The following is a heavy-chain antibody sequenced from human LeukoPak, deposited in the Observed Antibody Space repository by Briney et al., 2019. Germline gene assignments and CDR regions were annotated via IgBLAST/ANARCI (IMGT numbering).Heavy chain of an antibody. CDR3: ARGYFDSSGEFDN. V-gene: IGHV3-66*01. J-gene: IGHJ4*01. D-gene: IGHD3-22*01. CDR1: GFTFSSYA. Sequence: PGGPVRLSCAASGFTFSSYAMSWVRQAPGKGLEWVSIIYSGGSTYYADSVKGRFTISRDNSKNTLYIQMNSLRAEDTAVYYCARGYFDSSGEFDNWGHETLVTVSS. CDR2: IYSGGST.